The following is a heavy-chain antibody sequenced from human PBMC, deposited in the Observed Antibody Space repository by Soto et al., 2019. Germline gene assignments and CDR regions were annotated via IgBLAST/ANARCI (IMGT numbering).Heavy chain of an antibody. CDR1: GFSFSSYA. J-gene: IGHJ4*02. CDR2: ISYDGNNQ. CDR3: ARDYNIWTGSDPNFEY. Sequence: QVQLVESGGGVVQPGTSLRLSCAASGFSFSSYAIHWVRQAPGKGLEWVTVISYDGNNQYYADSVKGRFTISRDNSKNTLYLQMSSLRVEDTAVYYCARDYNIWTGSDPNFEYWGQGTLVTVSS. V-gene: IGHV3-30-3*01. D-gene: IGHD3-9*01.